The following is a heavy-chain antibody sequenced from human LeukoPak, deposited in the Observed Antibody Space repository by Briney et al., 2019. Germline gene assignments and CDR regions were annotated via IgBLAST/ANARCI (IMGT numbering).Heavy chain of an antibody. Sequence: ASVKVSCKTSGYTFTNYGISWVRQAPGLGLEWMGWIGAYNGNTNYAQRVQGRVTMTTDTSTSTAYMELRSLRFDDTAVYYCARDQSVRLLQTSSTYFKHVFAIWGQGSMVTVSS. CDR2: IGAYNGNT. CDR3: ARDQSVRLLQTSSTYFKHVFAI. J-gene: IGHJ3*02. D-gene: IGHD6-13*01. V-gene: IGHV1-18*01. CDR1: GYTFTNYG.